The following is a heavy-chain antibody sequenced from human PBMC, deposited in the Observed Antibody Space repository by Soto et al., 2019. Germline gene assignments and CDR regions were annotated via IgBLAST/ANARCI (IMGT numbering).Heavy chain of an antibody. CDR3: ATAHNTSPFDY. V-gene: IGHV1-58*01. CDR2: IIVDSGNT. D-gene: IGHD1-26*01. J-gene: IGHJ4*02. CDR1: GFTFADSA. Sequence: GASVKVSCKASGFTFADSAVQWVRQARGQSLEWIGRIIVDSGNTKSAEKFAERVSMSWDMSTSTAFMELRSLSSDDTAVYYCATAHNTSPFDYWGLGTLVTVSS.